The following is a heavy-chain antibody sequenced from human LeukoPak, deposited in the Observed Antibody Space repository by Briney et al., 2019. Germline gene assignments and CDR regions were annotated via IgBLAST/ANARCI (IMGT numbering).Heavy chain of an antibody. CDR3: AKNDCSGGSCYPNWFDP. CDR2: IYYSGST. V-gene: IGHV4-39*07. CDR1: GGSISSSSYY. Sequence: SETLSLTCTVSGGSISSSSYYWGWIRQPPGKGLEWIGSIYYSGSTYYNPSLKSRVTISVDTSKNQFSLKLSSVTAADTAVYYCAKNDCSGGSCYPNWFDPWGQGTLVTVSS. J-gene: IGHJ5*02. D-gene: IGHD2-15*01.